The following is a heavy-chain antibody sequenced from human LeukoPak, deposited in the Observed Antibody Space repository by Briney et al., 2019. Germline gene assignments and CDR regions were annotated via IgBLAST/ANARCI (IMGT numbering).Heavy chain of an antibody. CDR1: GGSISSGGYY. Sequence: SQTLSLTCTVSGGSISSGGYYWSWIRQHPGKGLEWIGYIYYSGSTYYNPSLKSRVTISVDTSKNQFSLKLSSVTAADTAVYYCARSHFRYYYDSSGYYYDYWGQGTLVTVSS. V-gene: IGHV4-31*03. CDR3: ARSHFRYYYDSSGYYYDY. CDR2: IYYSGST. D-gene: IGHD3-22*01. J-gene: IGHJ4*02.